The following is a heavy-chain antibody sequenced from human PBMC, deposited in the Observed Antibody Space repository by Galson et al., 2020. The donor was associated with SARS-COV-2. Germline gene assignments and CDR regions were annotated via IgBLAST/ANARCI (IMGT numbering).Heavy chain of an antibody. CDR1: GTSISSGSYS. V-gene: IGHV4-30-2*01. CDR3: ARRLCGECAPGAVEI. Sequence: SETLSLTCAVSGTSISSGSYSWNWIRQPPGKGLEWIGYISHSGSTYYNPSLKSRVTMSGDRSKNQFSLRLRSVTAADTAVYYCARRLCGECAPGAVEILVSGTRGT. D-gene: IGHD2-21*01. J-gene: IGHJ3*02. CDR2: ISHSGST.